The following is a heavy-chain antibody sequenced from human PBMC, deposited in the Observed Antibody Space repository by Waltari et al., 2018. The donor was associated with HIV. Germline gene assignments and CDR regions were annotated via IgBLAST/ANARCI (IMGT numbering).Heavy chain of an antibody. J-gene: IGHJ4*02. CDR3: ARGGYYYDISGYYHY. Sequence: QVQLVESGGGVVQPGRYLRLSCAASGFTFSTFSMAWVRQAPGKGLEWVAVIWYDGKNKYYADSVKGRFTISRDNSKNTLYLQMNSLRVEDTAVYYCARGGYYYDISGYYHYWGQGTLVTVSS. D-gene: IGHD3-22*01. CDR2: IWYDGKNK. V-gene: IGHV3-33*01. CDR1: GFTFSTFS.